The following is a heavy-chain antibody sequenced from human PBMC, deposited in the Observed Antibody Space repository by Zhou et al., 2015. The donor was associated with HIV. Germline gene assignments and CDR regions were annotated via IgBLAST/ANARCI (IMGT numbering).Heavy chain of an antibody. CDR2: TVGDGSAT. J-gene: IGHJ4*02. Sequence: VQLVESGGGVVQPGRSLRLSCAASGFTFSNYGMTWVRQAPGKGLEWLSCTVGDGSATRYADSVRDRFTISRDNSKNTLFLQMNNLRAEDTAIYYCTNGGCGSITDSWGQGTLVTVSS. V-gene: IGHV3-23*04. CDR1: GFTFSNYG. D-gene: IGHD2-15*01. CDR3: TNGGCGSITDS.